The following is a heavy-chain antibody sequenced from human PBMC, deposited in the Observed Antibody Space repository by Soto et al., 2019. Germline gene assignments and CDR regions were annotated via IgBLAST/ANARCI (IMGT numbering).Heavy chain of an antibody. D-gene: IGHD2-2*01. J-gene: IGHJ6*02. CDR2: IIPISGTA. V-gene: IGHV1-69*01. CDR1: GGTFRSYA. CDR3: ARSQGSSTSLEIYYYYYYGMDV. Sequence: QVQLVQSGAEVKKPGSSVKVSCKASGGTFRSYAISWVRQAPGQGLEWMGGIIPISGTANYAQKFHGRVTITADESTSTAYMELSSLRSEDTAVYYCARSQGSSTSLEIYYYYYYGMDVWGQGTTVTVSS.